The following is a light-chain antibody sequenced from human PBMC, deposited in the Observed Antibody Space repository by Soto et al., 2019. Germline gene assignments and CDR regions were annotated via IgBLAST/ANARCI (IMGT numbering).Light chain of an antibody. CDR1: QSVSSY. V-gene: IGKV3-11*01. CDR3: QQRSNWQVT. CDR2: DAS. Sequence: EIVLTQSPVTLSLSPGERATLSCRASQSVSSYLAWYQQKPGQAPSLLIYDASNRATGIPARFSGSGSGTDFTLTISSLEPEDFAVYYCQQRSNWQVTFGQGTRLEIK. J-gene: IGKJ5*01.